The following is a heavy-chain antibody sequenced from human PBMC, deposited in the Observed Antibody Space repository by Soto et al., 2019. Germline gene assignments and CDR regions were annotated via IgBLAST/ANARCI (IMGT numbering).Heavy chain of an antibody. CDR2: IYYSGST. CDR3: ARYIPLFTGYCSSTGCSPIDS. V-gene: IGHV4-31*03. Sequence: SETLSLTCTVSGGSISSGGYYWSWIRQHPGKGLEWIGYIYYSGSTYYNPSLKSRVTISVDTSNNQFCLKLSSVTAADTAVYYCARYIPLFTGYCSSTGCSPIDSWGQGNVLTVSS. D-gene: IGHD2-2*01. CDR1: GGSISSGGYY. J-gene: IGHJ4*02.